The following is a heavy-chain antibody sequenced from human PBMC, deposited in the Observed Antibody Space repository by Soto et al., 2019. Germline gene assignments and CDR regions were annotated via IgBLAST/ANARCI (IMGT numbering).Heavy chain of an antibody. CDR1: GGSISSGGYY. Sequence: PSETLSLTCTVSGGSISSGGYYWSWIRQHPGKGLEWIGYIYYSGSTYYNPSLKSRVTISVDTSKNQFSLKLSSVTAADTAVYYCARRVSYSNEGYSDYWGQGTLVTVSS. V-gene: IGHV4-31*03. CDR2: IYYSGST. D-gene: IGHD4-4*01. CDR3: ARRVSYSNEGYSDY. J-gene: IGHJ4*03.